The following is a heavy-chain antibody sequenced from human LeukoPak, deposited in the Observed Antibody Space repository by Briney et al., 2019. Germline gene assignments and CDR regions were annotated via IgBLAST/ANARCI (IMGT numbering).Heavy chain of an antibody. V-gene: IGHV3-11*01. CDR2: ISSSGSTI. J-gene: IGHJ4*02. CDR3: ARVRVTFPDY. Sequence: GGSLRLSCAASGFTFNNYAMSWVRQAPGKGLEWVSYISSSGSTIYYADSVKGRFTISRDNAKNSLYLQMNSLRAEDTAVYYCARVRVTFPDYWGQGTLVTVSS. D-gene: IGHD2-21*02. CDR1: GFTFNNYA.